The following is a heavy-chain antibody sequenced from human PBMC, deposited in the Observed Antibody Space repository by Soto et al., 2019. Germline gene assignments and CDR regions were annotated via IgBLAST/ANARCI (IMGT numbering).Heavy chain of an antibody. CDR2: ISGSGGST. CDR3: AKGSYYGSGIVDY. V-gene: IGHV3-23*01. J-gene: IGHJ4*02. D-gene: IGHD3-10*01. Sequence: GGSLRLSFAASGFTFSSYAMSWVRQAPGEGLEWVSAISGSGGSTYYADSVKGRFTISRDNSKNTLYLQMNSLRAEDTAVYYCAKGSYYGSGIVDYWGRGTLVTVSS. CDR1: GFTFSSYA.